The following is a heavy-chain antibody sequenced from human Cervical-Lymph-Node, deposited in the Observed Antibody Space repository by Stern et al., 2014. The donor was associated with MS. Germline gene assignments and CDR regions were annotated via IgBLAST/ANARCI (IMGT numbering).Heavy chain of an antibody. D-gene: IGHD1-1*01. CDR1: GFTGSRDH. Sequence: VQLVQSGGGVIQPGGALGLPCTASGFTGSRDHMTWVRQAPGKGLEWVSLITNVGSTFYTDSVKGRFTISRDDSKNTVYLHMTSLRAEDTAMYYCARDTSSPERSDWWDQGTLVTVSS. CDR3: ARDTSSPERSDW. CDR2: ITNVGST. V-gene: IGHV3-53*01. J-gene: IGHJ4*02.